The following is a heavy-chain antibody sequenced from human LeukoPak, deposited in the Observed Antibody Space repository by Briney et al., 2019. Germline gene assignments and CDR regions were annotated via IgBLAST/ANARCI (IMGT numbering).Heavy chain of an antibody. CDR2: ISGSGGST. J-gene: IGHJ4*02. CDR1: GFTFSSYG. CDR3: AKGGADDYGDYAPPVYDY. D-gene: IGHD4-17*01. V-gene: IGHV3-23*01. Sequence: HPGGTLRLSCAASGFTFSSYGMSWVRQAPGKGLEWVSAISGSGGSTYYADSVKGRFTISRDNSKNTLYLQMNSLRAEDTAVYYCAKGGADDYGDYAPPVYDYWGQGTLVTVSS.